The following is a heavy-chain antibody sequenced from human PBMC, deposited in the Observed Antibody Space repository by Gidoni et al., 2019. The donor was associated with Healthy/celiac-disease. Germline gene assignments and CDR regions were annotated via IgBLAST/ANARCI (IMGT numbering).Heavy chain of an antibody. J-gene: IGHJ4*02. D-gene: IGHD6-19*01. CDR1: GGSISSSSYY. CDR3: ARRGDRGWLFDY. V-gene: IGHV4-39*01. CDR2: IYYSGST. Sequence: QLQLQESGPGLVKPSETLSLTCTVSGGSISSSSYYWGWIRQPPGKGLEWIGSIYYSGSTYYNPSLKSRVTISVDTSKNQFSLKLSSVTAADTAVYYCARRGDRGWLFDYWGQGTLVTVSS.